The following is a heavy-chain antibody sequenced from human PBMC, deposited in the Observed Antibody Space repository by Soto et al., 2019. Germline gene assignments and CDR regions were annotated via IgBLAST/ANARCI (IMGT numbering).Heavy chain of an antibody. V-gene: IGHV4-30-2*01. CDR1: GGSISSGAFS. CDR2: IYHSGST. CDR3: ARGSSSEVYHYGMAF. Sequence: SETLSLACAVSGGSISSGAFSWTWIRQPPGKGLEWIGYIYHSGSTDYNPSLKSRVTISVDRSKNQFSLELSSVTAADTAIYYCARGSSSEVYHYGMAFWGQGTTVTVSS. D-gene: IGHD1-26*01. J-gene: IGHJ6*02.